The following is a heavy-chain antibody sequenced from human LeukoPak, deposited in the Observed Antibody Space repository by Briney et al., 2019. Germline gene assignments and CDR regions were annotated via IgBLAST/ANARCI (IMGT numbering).Heavy chain of an antibody. J-gene: IGHJ4*02. Sequence: PSETLSLTCAVYGGSFSGNYWSWIRQPPGKGLEWTGYIYYSGSTNYNPSLKTRVAISVDTSKNQFSLKLSSVTAADTAVYYCARHLRGYSFGPCDYLGQGTLVTVSS. D-gene: IGHD5-18*01. CDR3: ARHLRGYSFGPCDY. CDR2: IYYSGST. V-gene: IGHV4-59*08. CDR1: GGSFSGNY.